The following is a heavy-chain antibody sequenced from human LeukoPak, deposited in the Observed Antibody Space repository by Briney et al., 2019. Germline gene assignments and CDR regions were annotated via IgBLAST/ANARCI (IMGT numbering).Heavy chain of an antibody. CDR2: IYSGGST. Sequence: TGGSLRLSCAASGFTVSSNYMSWVRQAPGKGLEWVSVIYSGGSTYYADSVKGRFTISRDNSKNTLYLQMNSLRAEDTAVYYCARDLRPYYYYMDVWGKGTTVTVSS. V-gene: IGHV3-53*01. D-gene: IGHD6-6*01. CDR3: ARDLRPYYYYMDV. J-gene: IGHJ6*03. CDR1: GFTVSSNY.